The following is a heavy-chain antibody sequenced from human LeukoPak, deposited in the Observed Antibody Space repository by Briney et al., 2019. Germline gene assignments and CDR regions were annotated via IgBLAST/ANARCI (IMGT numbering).Heavy chain of an antibody. CDR3: ARDPPPGPGPKDAFDI. Sequence: ASVKVSCKASGGTFSSYAISWVRQAPGQGLEWMGGIIPIFGTANYAQKFQGRVTITADESTSTAYMELSSLRSEDTAVYYCARDPPPGPGPKDAFDIWGQGTMVTVSS. V-gene: IGHV1-69*13. CDR1: GGTFSSYA. J-gene: IGHJ3*02. CDR2: IIPIFGTA.